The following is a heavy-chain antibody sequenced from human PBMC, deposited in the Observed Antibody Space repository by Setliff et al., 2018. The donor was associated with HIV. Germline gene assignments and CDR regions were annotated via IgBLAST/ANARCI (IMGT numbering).Heavy chain of an antibody. D-gene: IGHD3-22*01. CDR3: ARGSGGYYYDSSGYLDY. J-gene: IGHJ4*02. Sequence: PSETLSLTCTVSGGSLSSGIYYWSWIRQPAGKGLEWIVRIYTSGSTNYNPSLKSRVTISVDTSKHQFSLKLSSVTAADTAVYYCARGSGGYYYDSSGYLDYWGQGTLVTVST. CDR1: GGSLSSGIYY. V-gene: IGHV4-61*02. CDR2: IYTSGST.